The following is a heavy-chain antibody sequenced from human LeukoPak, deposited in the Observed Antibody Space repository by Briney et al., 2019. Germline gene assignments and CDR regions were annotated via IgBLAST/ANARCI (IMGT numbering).Heavy chain of an antibody. CDR1: GYTFTSYG. D-gene: IGHD1-14*01. J-gene: IGHJ3*02. Sequence: VASVTVSCKASGYTFTSYGISWVRQAPGQGLEWMGWISAYNGNTNYAQKLQGRVTMTTDTSTSTAYMELRSLRSDDTAVYYCAREVYSPPGGDAFDIWGQGTMVTVSS. CDR3: AREVYSPPGGDAFDI. V-gene: IGHV1-18*01. CDR2: ISAYNGNT.